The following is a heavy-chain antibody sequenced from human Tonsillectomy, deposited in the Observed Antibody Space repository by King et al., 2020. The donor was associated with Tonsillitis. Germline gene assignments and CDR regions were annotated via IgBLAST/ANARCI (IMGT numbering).Heavy chain of an antibody. CDR3: TREGGDYGDYFDY. CDR2: ISSSSSYI. CDR1: GFTFSSYS. D-gene: IGHD4-17*01. J-gene: IGHJ4*02. Sequence: VQLVESGGGLVKPGGSLRLSCAASGFTFSSYSMNWVRQAPGKGLEWVSSISSSSSYIYYADSVKGRFTISRANAKNSLYLQMNSLRAEDTAVYYCTREGGDYGDYFDYWGQGPLVTVSS. V-gene: IGHV3-21*01.